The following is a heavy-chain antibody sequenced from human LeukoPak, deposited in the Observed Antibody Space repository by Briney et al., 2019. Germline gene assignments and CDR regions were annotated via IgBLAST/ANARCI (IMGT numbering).Heavy chain of an antibody. V-gene: IGHV3-23*01. J-gene: IGHJ4*02. D-gene: IGHD3-10*01. Sequence: PGGSLRLSCEASGFTFSNYAMSCVRQAPGKGREWVSLIGITSGSATYAGSVKGRFTIPRDNSKNTLYLQRNSLRAEGAAVYYCAKHRGFDYWGQGTPVTVSS. CDR3: AKHRGFDY. CDR2: IGITSGSA. CDR1: GFTFSNYA.